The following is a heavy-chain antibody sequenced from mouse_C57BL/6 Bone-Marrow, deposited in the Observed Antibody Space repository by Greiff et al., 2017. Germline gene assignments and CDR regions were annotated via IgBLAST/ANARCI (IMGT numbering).Heavy chain of an antibody. CDR2: IDPENGDT. CDR1: GFNIKDDY. CDR3: TTWGWDAMDY. J-gene: IGHJ4*01. Sequence: VQLQEPGAELVRPGASVKLSCTASGFNIKDDYMHWVKQRPEQGLEWIGWIDPENGDTEYASKFQGKATITADTSSNTAYLQLSSLTSEDSAVYYCTTWGWDAMDYWGQGTSVTVSS. D-gene: IGHD1-1*02. V-gene: IGHV14-4*01.